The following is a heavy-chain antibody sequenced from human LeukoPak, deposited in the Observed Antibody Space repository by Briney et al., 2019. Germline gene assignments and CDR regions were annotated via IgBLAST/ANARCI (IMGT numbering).Heavy chain of an antibody. CDR2: IYYSGST. Sequence: SETLSLTCTVSGGSISSYYWSWIRQPPGKGLERIGYIYYSGSTTYNPSLKSRVTISVDTSKNQFSLKLSSVTAADTAIYYCARGGGSGTYYYYMDVWGKGTTVTISS. V-gene: IGHV4-59*01. CDR3: ARGGGSGTYYYYMDV. D-gene: IGHD2-15*01. CDR1: GGSISSYY. J-gene: IGHJ6*03.